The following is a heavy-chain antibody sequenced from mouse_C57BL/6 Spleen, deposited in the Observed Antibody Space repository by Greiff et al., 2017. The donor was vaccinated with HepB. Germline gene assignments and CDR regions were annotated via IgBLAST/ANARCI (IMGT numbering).Heavy chain of an antibody. CDR1: GFTFSSYG. D-gene: IGHD1-1*01. CDR2: ISSGGSYT. J-gene: IGHJ2*01. CDR3: ARQFITTVVDYFDY. Sequence: EVQRVESGGDLVKPGGSLKLSCAASGFTFSSYGMSWVRQTPDKRLEWVATISSGGSYTYYPDSVKGRFTISRDNAKNTLYLQMSSLKSEDTAMYYCARQFITTVVDYFDYWGQGTTLTVSS. V-gene: IGHV5-6*01.